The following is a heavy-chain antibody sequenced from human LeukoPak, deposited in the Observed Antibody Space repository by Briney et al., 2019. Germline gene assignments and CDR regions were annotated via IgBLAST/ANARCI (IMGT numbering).Heavy chain of an antibody. CDR2: IYYSGST. Sequence: SETLSLTCTVSGGSISSSSYYWGWIRQPPGKGLEWIGYIYYSGSTYYNPSLKSRVTISVDTSKNQFSLKLSSVTAADTAVYYCARTSYDFWSGYPHPFDYWGQGTLVTVSS. J-gene: IGHJ4*02. CDR1: GGSISSSSYY. V-gene: IGHV4-31*03. D-gene: IGHD3-3*01. CDR3: ARTSYDFWSGYPHPFDY.